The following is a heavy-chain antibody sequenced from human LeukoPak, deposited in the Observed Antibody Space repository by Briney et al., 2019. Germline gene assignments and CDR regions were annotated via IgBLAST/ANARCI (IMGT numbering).Heavy chain of an antibody. CDR1: GFIFDDYG. V-gene: IGHV3-20*04. J-gene: IGHJ4*02. CDR3: ARGGYSGSYFAY. CDR2: INWNGGST. D-gene: IGHD1-26*01. Sequence: GSLRLSCAASGFIFDDYGMSWVRQAPGKGLEWVSGINWNGGSTGYADSVKGRFTISRDNAKNSLYVQMNSLRAEDTALYYCARGGYSGSYFAYWGQGTLVTVSS.